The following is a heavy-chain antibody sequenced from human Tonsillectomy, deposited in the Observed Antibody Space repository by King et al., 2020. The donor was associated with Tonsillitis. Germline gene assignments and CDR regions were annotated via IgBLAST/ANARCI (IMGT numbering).Heavy chain of an antibody. CDR3: AGTPGNYFDP. V-gene: IGHV4-34*01. CDR1: GGSFSVYY. J-gene: IGHJ5*02. D-gene: IGHD4-11*01. Sequence: VQLPQWGAGLLKPSETLSLTCAVYGGSFSVYYWSWIRQPPGKGLEWIGEINHYGSANYNPSLRSRVTISVDTSKNQISLKLTSVTAADTAVYYCAGTPGNYFDPWGQGTLVTVSS. CDR2: INHYGSA.